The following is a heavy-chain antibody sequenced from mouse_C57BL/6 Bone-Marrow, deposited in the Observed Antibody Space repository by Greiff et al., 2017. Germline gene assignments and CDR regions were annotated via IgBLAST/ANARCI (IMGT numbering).Heavy chain of an antibody. CDR1: GFTFSDYG. J-gene: IGHJ4*01. V-gene: IGHV5-17*01. CDR2: ISSGSSTI. CDR3: ARGVCYAIDY. Sequence: EVQVVESGGGLVKPGGSLKLSCAASGFTFSDYGMHWVRQAPEKGLEWVAYISSGSSTIYYADTVKGRFTISRDNGKNTLFLQVTSLRSEDTAMYYCARGVCYAIDYGGQGTSITVSS.